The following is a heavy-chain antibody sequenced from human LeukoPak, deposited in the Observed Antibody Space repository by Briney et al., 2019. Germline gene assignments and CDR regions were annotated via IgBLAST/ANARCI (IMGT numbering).Heavy chain of an antibody. V-gene: IGHV1-2*06. J-gene: IGHJ4*02. CDR3: ARVAGVQQGDY. Sequence: ASVKVSCKASGYIFTGYYIHWVRQAPGQGLEWMGRINPHSGDTNYAQKFQGRVTMTRDTSISTAYMELSRLRSDDTAVYYCARVAGVQQGDYWGQGTLVTVSS. D-gene: IGHD6-13*01. CDR2: INPHSGDT. CDR1: GYIFTGYY.